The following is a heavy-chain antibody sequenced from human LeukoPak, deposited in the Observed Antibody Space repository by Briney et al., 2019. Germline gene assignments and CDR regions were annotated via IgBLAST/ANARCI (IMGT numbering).Heavy chain of an antibody. J-gene: IGHJ4*02. D-gene: IGHD3-3*01. CDR3: ATLDTIFGVVIG. V-gene: IGHV4-59*01. CDR2: IYYSGST. Sequence: SETLSLTCTVSGGSISSYYWSWIRQPPGKGLEWVGYIYYSGSTNYNPSLKSRVTISVDTSKNQFSLKLSSVTAADTAVYYCATLDTIFGVVIGWGQGTLVTVSS. CDR1: GGSISSYY.